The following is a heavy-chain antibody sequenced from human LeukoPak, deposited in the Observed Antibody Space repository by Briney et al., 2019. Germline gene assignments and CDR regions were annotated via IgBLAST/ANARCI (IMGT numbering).Heavy chain of an antibody. V-gene: IGHV3-21*01. D-gene: IGHD3-22*01. J-gene: IGHJ4*02. CDR2: ISSNSSYI. Sequence: GGSLRLSCAASRFTFTTYSLNWVGQAPGKGLEWVSSISSNSSYIYYADSVKGRFTISRDNAKNSLYLQMNSLRAEDTAVYYCARGISGTSGYYFRGLDYWGQGTLLTVSS. CDR3: ARGISGTSGYYFRGLDY. CDR1: RFTFTTYS.